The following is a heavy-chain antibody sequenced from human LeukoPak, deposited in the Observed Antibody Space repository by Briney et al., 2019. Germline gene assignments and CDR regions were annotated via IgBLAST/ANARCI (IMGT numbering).Heavy chain of an antibody. Sequence: PGASLRLSCAASGFTFSSYAMSWVRQAPGKGLEWVSVIYSGGSTYYADSVKGRFTISRDNSKNTLYLQMNSLRAEDTAVYYCARVGTTSPYGDYASYYYGMDVWGQGTTVTVSS. J-gene: IGHJ6*02. CDR2: IYSGGST. CDR3: ARVGTTSPYGDYASYYYGMDV. V-gene: IGHV3-53*01. D-gene: IGHD4-17*01. CDR1: GFTFSSYA.